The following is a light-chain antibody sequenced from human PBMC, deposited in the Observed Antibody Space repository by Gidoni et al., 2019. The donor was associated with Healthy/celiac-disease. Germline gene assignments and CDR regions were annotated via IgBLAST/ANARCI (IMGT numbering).Light chain of an antibody. CDR3: QAWDSSTYV. Sequence: SYELTQPPSVSVSPGQTASITCPGDKLGDKYACWYQQKPGKSPVLVIYQDSKRPSGIPERFSGSNSGNTATLTISGTHAMDEADDYCQAWDSSTYVFGTGTKVTVL. CDR1: KLGDKY. CDR2: QDS. V-gene: IGLV3-1*01. J-gene: IGLJ1*01.